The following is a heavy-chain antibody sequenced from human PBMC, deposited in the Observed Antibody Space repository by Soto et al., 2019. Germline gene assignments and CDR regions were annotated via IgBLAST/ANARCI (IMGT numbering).Heavy chain of an antibody. J-gene: IGHJ5*02. D-gene: IGHD3-3*01. Sequence: SETLSLTCAVYGGSFSGYYWSWIRQPPGKGLEWIGEINHSGSTNYNPPLKSRVTISVDTSKNQFSLKLSSVTAADTAVYYCARGLPLTIFGVVTIFDPWGQGTLVTV. CDR3: ARGLPLTIFGVVTIFDP. V-gene: IGHV4-34*01. CDR2: INHSGST. CDR1: GGSFSGYY.